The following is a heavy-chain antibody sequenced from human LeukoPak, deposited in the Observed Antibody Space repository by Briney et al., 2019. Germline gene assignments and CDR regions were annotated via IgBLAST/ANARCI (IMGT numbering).Heavy chain of an antibody. D-gene: IGHD4-23*01. J-gene: IGHJ3*02. CDR2: ISGIGGTT. Sequence: GGSLRLSWAAYGFTVSSYAMSWVRQAQGKGMEWVSAISGIGGTTYYAHSVKRRFTISTDNSKNTLYLQMNSLRAEDTAVYYCASDYGGNSGAFDIWGQGTMVTVSS. CDR3: ASDYGGNSGAFDI. CDR1: GFTVSSYA. V-gene: IGHV3-23*01.